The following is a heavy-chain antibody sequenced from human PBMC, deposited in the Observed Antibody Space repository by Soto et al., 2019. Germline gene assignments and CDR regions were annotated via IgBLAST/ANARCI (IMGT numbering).Heavy chain of an antibody. D-gene: IGHD6-13*01. Sequence: ASVKVSCKASGYTFTSYGISWVRQAPGQGLEWMGWISAYNGNTNYAQKLQGRVTMTTDTSTSTAYMELRSLRSDDTAVYYCAGERRYSSSWYLSYYYYGMDVWGQGTTVTVSS. V-gene: IGHV1-18*01. CDR2: ISAYNGNT. CDR1: GYTFTSYG. CDR3: AGERRYSSSWYLSYYYYGMDV. J-gene: IGHJ6*02.